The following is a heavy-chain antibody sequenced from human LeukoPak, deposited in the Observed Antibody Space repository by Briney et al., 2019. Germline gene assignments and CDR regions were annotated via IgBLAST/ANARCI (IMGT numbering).Heavy chain of an antibody. J-gene: IGHJ3*01. CDR1: GGSPSSHF. CDR3: ARDDYGVFDAFDV. D-gene: IGHD3-16*01. Sequence: SETLSLTCTVSGGSPSSHFWTWIRQPPGKGLEWLGYTYNSGSTNYNPSLQGRVTMTLDASKNQFYLQLTSVTAADTAGYFCARDDYGVFDAFDVWGQGTVVTVSS. V-gene: IGHV4-59*08. CDR2: TYNSGST.